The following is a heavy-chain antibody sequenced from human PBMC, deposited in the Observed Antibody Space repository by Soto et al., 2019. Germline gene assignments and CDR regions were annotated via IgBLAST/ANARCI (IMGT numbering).Heavy chain of an antibody. CDR1: GFTFKTYT. V-gene: IGHV3-23*01. D-gene: IGHD2-15*01. CDR3: AKDRDPDGIWTVDF. J-gene: IGHJ4*02. CDR2: IYGNGGET. Sequence: EVQLLESGGHFVQPGGSLRLSCAASGFTFKTYTMNWVRQAPGKGLEWVSGIYGNGGETFYADSVKGRFTISRDNSRDVVSLQMNSLRSEDTAVYYCAKDRDPDGIWTVDFRGQGILVTVSS.